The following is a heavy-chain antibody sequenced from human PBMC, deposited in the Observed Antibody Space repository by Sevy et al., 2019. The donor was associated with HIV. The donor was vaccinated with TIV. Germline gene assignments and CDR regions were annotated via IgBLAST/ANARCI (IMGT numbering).Heavy chain of an antibody. V-gene: IGHV3-7*03. Sequence: GGSLRLSCAASGFPFSMYWMYWVRQAPGKGLEWVATMNQDGGTKYYVDSVKGRFTISRANAKNSLYLLMNSLRAEDTAIYYCVGDPSDGWAFGSWGQGTLVTVSS. CDR1: GFPFSMYW. J-gene: IGHJ5*02. CDR3: VGDPSDGWAFGS. D-gene: IGHD6-19*01. CDR2: MNQDGGTK.